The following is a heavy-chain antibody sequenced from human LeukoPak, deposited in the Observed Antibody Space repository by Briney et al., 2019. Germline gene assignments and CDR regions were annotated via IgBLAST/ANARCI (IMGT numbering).Heavy chain of an antibody. V-gene: IGHV3-48*01. CDR2: ISSSGSIM. J-gene: IGHJ4*02. Sequence: PGGSLRLSCAASGFTFSNYNMIWVRQAPGKGLESVSYISSSGSIMHYADSVRGRFTVSRDNAKKSLYLQMNSLRAEDTAVYYCARVWDGYSGEAYWGQGTLVTVSS. CDR3: ARVWDGYSGEAY. D-gene: IGHD5-18*01. CDR1: GFTFSNYN.